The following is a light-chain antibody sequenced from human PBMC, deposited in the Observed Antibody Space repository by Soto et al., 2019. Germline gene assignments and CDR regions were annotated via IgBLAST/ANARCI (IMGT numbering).Light chain of an antibody. CDR1: SSNIGNNY. CDR3: GKWDSRLSAYV. J-gene: IGLJ1*01. Sequence: QSVLTQPPSVSAAPGQKVTISCSGSSSNIGNNYVSWYQQLPGTAPKLLIYENNKRPSGIPDRFSGSKSGTSATLGITGLQTGDEADYYCGKWDSRLSAYVFGTGPKVTV. CDR2: ENN. V-gene: IGLV1-51*02.